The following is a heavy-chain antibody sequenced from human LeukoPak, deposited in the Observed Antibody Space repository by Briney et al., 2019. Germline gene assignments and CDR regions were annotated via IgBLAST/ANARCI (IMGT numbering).Heavy chain of an antibody. D-gene: IGHD3-22*01. CDR1: GYTFTSYY. J-gene: IGHJ4*02. V-gene: IGHV1-69*10. CDR3: ARDDYYDSSGYFDY. Sequence: SVKVSCKASGYTFTSYYMHWVRQAPGQGLEWMGGIIPILGTANYAQKFQGRVTITADKSTSTAYMELSSLRSEDTAVYYCARDDYYDSSGYFDYWGQGTLVTVSS. CDR2: IIPILGTA.